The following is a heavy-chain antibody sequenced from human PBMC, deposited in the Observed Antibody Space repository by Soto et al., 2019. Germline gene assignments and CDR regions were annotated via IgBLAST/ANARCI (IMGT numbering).Heavy chain of an antibody. D-gene: IGHD1-26*01. CDR2: IYHSGST. V-gene: IGHV4-30-2*01. Sequence: SETLSLTCAVSGGSISSGGYSWSWIRQPPGKGLEWIGYIYHSGSTYYNPSLKSRVTISVDRSKNQFSLKLSSVTAADTAVYYCARVVGATKLGYFDYWGQGTLVTVSS. CDR3: ARVVGATKLGYFDY. CDR1: GGSISSGGYS. J-gene: IGHJ4*02.